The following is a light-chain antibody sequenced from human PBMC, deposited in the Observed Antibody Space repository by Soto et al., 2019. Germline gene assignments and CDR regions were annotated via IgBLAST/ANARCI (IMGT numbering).Light chain of an antibody. CDR1: QSVDSY. Sequence: EIVLTQSPASLSLSPGERATLSCSASQSVDSYLVWYQQKPGQAPRILIFGASNRATGIPARFSGSGSGTDFTLTINSLEPDDFAVYYCQQRDSWPITFGQGTRLEI. CDR2: GAS. CDR3: QQRDSWPIT. J-gene: IGKJ5*01. V-gene: IGKV3-11*01.